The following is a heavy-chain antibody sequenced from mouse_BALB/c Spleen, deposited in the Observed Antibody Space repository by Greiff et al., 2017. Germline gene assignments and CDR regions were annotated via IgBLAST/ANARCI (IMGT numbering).Heavy chain of an antibody. V-gene: IGHV1-5*01. CDR1: GYSFTSYW. J-gene: IGHJ3*01. CDR3: TLIYYDYAWLAY. D-gene: IGHD2-4*01. Sequence: EVQLQQSGTVLARPGASVKMSCKASGYSFTSYWMHWVKQRPGQGLEWIGAIYPGNSDTSYNQKFKGKAKLTAVTSASTAYMELSSLTNEDSAVYYCTLIYYDYAWLAYWGQGTLVTVSA. CDR2: IYPGNSDT.